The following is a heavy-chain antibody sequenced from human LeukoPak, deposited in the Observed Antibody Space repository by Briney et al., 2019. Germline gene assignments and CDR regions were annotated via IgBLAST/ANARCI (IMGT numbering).Heavy chain of an antibody. J-gene: IGHJ5*02. CDR3: ARAMVRGVIPPWFDP. CDR2: ISSSGSTI. D-gene: IGHD3-10*01. V-gene: IGHV3-11*01. CDR1: GFTFSDYY. Sequence: GGSLRLSCAASGFTFSDYYMSWIRQAPGKGLEWVSYISSSGSTIYYADSVKGRFTISRDNAKNSLYLQMNSLRAEDTAVYYCARAMVRGVIPPWFDPWGQGTLVTVSS.